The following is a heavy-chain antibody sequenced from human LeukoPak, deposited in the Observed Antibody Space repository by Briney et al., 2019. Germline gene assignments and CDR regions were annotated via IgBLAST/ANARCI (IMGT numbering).Heavy chain of an antibody. Sequence: SQTLSLTCTVSGDSISSGDYYWSWIRQPPGKGLEWIGYIYYSGSTYYNPSLKSRITISVDTSKNQFSLSLSSVTAADTAVYYCASGAAYSSTWYYFDYWGQGTLVTVSS. J-gene: IGHJ4*02. D-gene: IGHD6-13*01. CDR2: IYYSGST. CDR1: GDSISSGDYY. CDR3: ASGAAYSSTWYYFDY. V-gene: IGHV4-30-4*08.